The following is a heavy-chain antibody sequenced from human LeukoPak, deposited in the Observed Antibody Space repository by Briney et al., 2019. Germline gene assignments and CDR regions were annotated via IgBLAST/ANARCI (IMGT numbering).Heavy chain of an antibody. CDR3: AMGSGLVQPLPGSG. V-gene: IGHV3-9*01. CDR1: GFTFDDYA. CDR2: ISWNSGSI. Sequence: PGGSLRLSCAVSGFTFDDYAMHWVRQAPGKGLEWVSGISWNSGSIGYADSVKGRFTISRDNAKNSLYLQMNSLRAEDTALYYCAMGSGLVQPLPGSGWGQGTLVTVSS. D-gene: IGHD6-19*01. J-gene: IGHJ4*02.